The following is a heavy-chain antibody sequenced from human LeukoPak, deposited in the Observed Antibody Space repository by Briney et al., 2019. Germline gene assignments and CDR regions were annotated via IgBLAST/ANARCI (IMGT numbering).Heavy chain of an antibody. Sequence: SQTLSLTCTVSGGSISSSNYYWSWFRQPPGKGLEWIGYIYYSGSTYYNPSLKSQVTISVDTSKNQFSLKLSFVTAADTAVYYCARERFTSASRDAFDIWGQGTMVTVSS. CDR3: ARERFTSASRDAFDI. V-gene: IGHV4-30-4*01. CDR1: GGSISSSNYY. D-gene: IGHD1-26*01. CDR2: IYYSGST. J-gene: IGHJ3*02.